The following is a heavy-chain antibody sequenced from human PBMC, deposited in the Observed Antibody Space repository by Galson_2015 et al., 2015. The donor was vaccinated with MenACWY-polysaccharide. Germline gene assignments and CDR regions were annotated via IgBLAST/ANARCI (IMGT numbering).Heavy chain of an antibody. Sequence: SLRLSCAASGFAVSGNSFSWVRQAPGKGLEWVSYLHPTGITHYAESVKGRFTISRDNSEDTVYLQMNNLRTEDTAVYYCARDRGFGGPIGSNYFDQGAREPWSPSPQ. CDR2: LHPTGIT. D-gene: IGHD3-10*01. CDR1: GFAVSGNS. CDR3: ARDRGFGGPIGSNYFDQ. J-gene: IGHJ4*02. V-gene: IGHV3-66*01.